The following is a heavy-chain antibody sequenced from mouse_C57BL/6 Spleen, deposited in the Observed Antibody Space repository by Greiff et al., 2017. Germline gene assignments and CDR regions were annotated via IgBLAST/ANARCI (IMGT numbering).Heavy chain of an antibody. J-gene: IGHJ2*01. Sequence: EVQLVESGGGLVKPGGSLKLSCAASGFTFSDYGLHWVRQAPEKGLEWVAYISSGSSTIYYADTVKGRFDISRDTAKNTLFLQMNSLRSEDTAMYYCATLYSNLDYWGQGTTLTVAS. CDR1: GFTFSDYG. CDR3: ATLYSNLDY. D-gene: IGHD2-5*01. CDR2: ISSGSSTI. V-gene: IGHV5-17*01.